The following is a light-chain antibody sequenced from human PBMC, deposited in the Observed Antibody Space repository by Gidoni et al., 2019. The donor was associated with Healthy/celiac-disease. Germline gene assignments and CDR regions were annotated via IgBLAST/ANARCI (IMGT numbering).Light chain of an antibody. CDR3: MQGTHWPPYT. V-gene: IGKV2-30*01. J-gene: IGKJ2*01. CDR2: KVS. CDR1: QSLVYSDGNPY. Sequence: DGVMTQSPLALPVALGQPASIACRSSQSLVYSDGNPYLNWFQQRPVQSPLRLLYKVSTRDAVVPDRFSGSWSRTYFTLHTSRVEAEDVGVYYCMQGTHWPPYTLGPGTKLEIK.